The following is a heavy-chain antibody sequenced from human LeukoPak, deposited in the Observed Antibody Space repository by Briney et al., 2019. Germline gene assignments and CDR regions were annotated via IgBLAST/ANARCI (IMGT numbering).Heavy chain of an antibody. CDR1: GFIFSSYA. CDR3: AKDLGRSGSN. Sequence: AGRSLRLSCAASGFIFSSYAMHWVRQAPGKGLEWVAVISYDGSNKYYADSVKGRFTISRDNSKNTLYLQMNSLRAEDTAVYYCAKDLGRSGSNWGQGTLVSVSS. V-gene: IGHV3-30*04. J-gene: IGHJ1*01. CDR2: ISYDGSNK. D-gene: IGHD3-3*01.